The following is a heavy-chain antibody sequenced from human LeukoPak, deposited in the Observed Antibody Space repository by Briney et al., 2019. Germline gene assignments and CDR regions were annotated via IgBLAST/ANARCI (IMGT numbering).Heavy chain of an antibody. CDR2: ISSSGSTI. Sequence: GGSLRLSCAASGFTFSDYYMSWIRQAPGKGLEWVSYISSSGSTIYYADSVKGRFTISRDNAKNSLYLQMNSLRAEDTAVYYCASSWIEWGPTSTHSYSGYDMFDYWGQGTLVTVSS. D-gene: IGHD5-12*01. J-gene: IGHJ4*02. CDR1: GFTFSDYY. V-gene: IGHV3-11*04. CDR3: ASSWIEWGPTSTHSYSGYDMFDY.